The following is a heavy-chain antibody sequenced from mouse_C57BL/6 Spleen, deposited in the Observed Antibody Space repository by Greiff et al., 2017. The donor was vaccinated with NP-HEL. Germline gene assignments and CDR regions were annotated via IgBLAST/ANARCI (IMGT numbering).Heavy chain of an antibody. CDR2: INPGSGGT. V-gene: IGHV1-54*01. J-gene: IGHJ4*01. CDR3: ARGARGDY. Sequence: QVQLQQSGAELVRPGTSVKVSCKASGYAFTNYLIEWVKQRPGQGLEWIGVINPGSGGTNYNEKFKGKATLTADKSSSTAYMQLSSLTSEDSAVYFGARGARGDYWGQGTSVTVSS. CDR1: GYAFTNYL.